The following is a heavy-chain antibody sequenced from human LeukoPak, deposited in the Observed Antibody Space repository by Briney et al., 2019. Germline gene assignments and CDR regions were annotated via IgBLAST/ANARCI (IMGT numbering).Heavy chain of an antibody. V-gene: IGHV2-70*11. D-gene: IGHD6-13*01. J-gene: IGHJ4*03. CDR2: IDWGDDK. CDR3: ARGEAYSSSWMNFDY. Sequence: SGPTLVNPTQTLTLTCTFSGFSLSTSGMCVSWIRQPPGKALEWLARIDWGDDKYYSTSLKTRLTISKDTSKNQVVLTMTNMDPVDTATYYCARGEAYSSSWMNFDYWGRGTMVTVSS. CDR1: GFSLSTSGMC.